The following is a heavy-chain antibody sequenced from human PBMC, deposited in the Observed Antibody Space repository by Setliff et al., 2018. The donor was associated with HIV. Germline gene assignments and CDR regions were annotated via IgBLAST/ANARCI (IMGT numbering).Heavy chain of an antibody. CDR1: GFTFSSYN. Sequence: PGGSLRLSCAASGFTFSSYNMNWVRQAPGKGLEWVSAISASGGSTYYADFVKGRFTISRDNSKNTLYLQMNSLRAEDTAVYYCAKYSSSSVFFDFWGQGTLVTVSS. V-gene: IGHV3-23*01. D-gene: IGHD6-6*01. CDR2: ISASGGST. J-gene: IGHJ4*02. CDR3: AKYSSSSVFFDF.